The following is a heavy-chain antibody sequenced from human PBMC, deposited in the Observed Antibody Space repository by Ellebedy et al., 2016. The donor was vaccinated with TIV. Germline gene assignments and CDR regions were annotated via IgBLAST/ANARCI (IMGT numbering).Heavy chain of an antibody. CDR2: IYYSGST. D-gene: IGHD2-21*01. Sequence: MPSETLSLTCTVSGGSISSSSYYWGWIRQPPGKGLEWIGSIYYSGSTYYNPSLKSRVTISVDPSKNQFSLKLSSVTAADTAVYYCAAIRPVVSWFDPWGQGTLVSVSS. CDR3: AAIRPVVSWFDP. V-gene: IGHV4-39*01. CDR1: GGSISSSSYY. J-gene: IGHJ5*02.